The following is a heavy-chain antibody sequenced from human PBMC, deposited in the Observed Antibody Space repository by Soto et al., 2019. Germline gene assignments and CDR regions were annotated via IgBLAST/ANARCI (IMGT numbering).Heavy chain of an antibody. D-gene: IGHD2-15*01. CDR1: GFPLSDSA. Sequence: EVQLVESGGGLVQPGGSLKLACLASGFPLSDSAIHWVRKASGKGLEWVGRIRSKTNNYATTYGAPVRGRFSLSRDDSKNTAHLQLNHLESEDAAVYYCTTHAGGQVEHSFYYSFMDVWGKGTTVSV. CDR2: IRSKTNNYAT. CDR3: TTHAGGQVEHSFYYSFMDV. V-gene: IGHV3-73*01. J-gene: IGHJ6*03.